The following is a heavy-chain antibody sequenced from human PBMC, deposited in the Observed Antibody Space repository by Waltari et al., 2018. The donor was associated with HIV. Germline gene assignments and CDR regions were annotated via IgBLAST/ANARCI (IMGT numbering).Heavy chain of an antibody. Sequence: HVKLVQSGAEVKKPGASVQVSCKASGYTFTAYYMNRVRQAPGQGLEWMGRINLNRCDTNYGQKFQGRVTMTRDTSISTAYMELSRLRSDDTAVYYCARDSYYYDSSGFFPDFWGQGTLVTVSS. J-gene: IGHJ4*02. V-gene: IGHV1-2*06. D-gene: IGHD3-22*01. CDR1: GYTFTAYY. CDR2: INLNRCDT. CDR3: ARDSYYYDSSGFFPDF.